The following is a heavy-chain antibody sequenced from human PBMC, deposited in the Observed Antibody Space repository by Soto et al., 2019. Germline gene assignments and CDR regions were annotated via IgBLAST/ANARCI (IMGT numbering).Heavy chain of an antibody. V-gene: IGHV1-3*01. J-gene: IGHJ6*02. CDR1: GYTFTSYA. Sequence: QVQLVQSGAEVKKPGASVKVSCKASGYTFTSYAMHWVRQAPGQRLEWMGWINAGNGNTKYSQKFQGRVTITRDTSASTAYMELSSLRSEDTAVYDCARLNYYGSGSYPFRGGMDVWGQGTTVTVSS. D-gene: IGHD3-10*01. CDR2: INAGNGNT. CDR3: ARLNYYGSGSYPFRGGMDV.